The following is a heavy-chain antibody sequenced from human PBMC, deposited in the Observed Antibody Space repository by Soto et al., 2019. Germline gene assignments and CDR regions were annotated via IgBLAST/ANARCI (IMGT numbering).Heavy chain of an antibody. CDR2: IIPIFGTA. Sequence: QVQLVQSGAEVKKPGSSVKVSCKASGGTFSSYAISWVRQAPGQGLEWMGGIIPIFGTANYAQKFQGRVTITANKSTSTAYMELSSLRSEDTAVYYCARGIYSGYDMDYYYGMDVWGQGTTVTVSS. CDR1: GGTFSSYA. V-gene: IGHV1-69*06. J-gene: IGHJ6*02. CDR3: ARGIYSGYDMDYYYGMDV. D-gene: IGHD5-12*01.